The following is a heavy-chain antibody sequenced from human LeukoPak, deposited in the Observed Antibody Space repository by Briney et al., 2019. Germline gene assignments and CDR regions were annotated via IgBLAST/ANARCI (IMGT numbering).Heavy chain of an antibody. J-gene: IGHJ4*02. CDR1: GFTFSSYW. CDR3: ARDYGFGESPLYYFDY. Sequence: GGSLRLSCAASGFTFSSYWMGWVRQAPGKGLEWVANIKQDETEKFYLGSVKGRFTISRDNAKNSLYLQMNSLRAEDTAVYYCARDYGFGESPLYYFDYWGQGTLVTVSS. D-gene: IGHD3-10*01. CDR2: IKQDETEK. V-gene: IGHV3-7*01.